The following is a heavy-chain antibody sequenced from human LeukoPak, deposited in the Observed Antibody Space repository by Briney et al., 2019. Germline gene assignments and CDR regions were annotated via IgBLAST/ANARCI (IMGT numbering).Heavy chain of an antibody. CDR2: ISSSSSYI. CDR3: ARRGYYCSSTSCHFDY. D-gene: IGHD2-2*01. J-gene: IGHJ4*02. V-gene: IGHV3-21*01. CDR1: GFTFSSYS. Sequence: PGGSLRLSCAASGFTFSSYSMNWVRQAPGKGLEWVSSISSSSSYIYYADSVKGRLTISRDNAKNSLYLQMNSLRAEDTAVYYCARRGYYCSSTSCHFDYWGQGTLVTVSS.